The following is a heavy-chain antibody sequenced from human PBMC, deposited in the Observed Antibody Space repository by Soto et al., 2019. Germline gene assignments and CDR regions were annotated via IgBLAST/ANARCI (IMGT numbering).Heavy chain of an antibody. Sequence: QVQLVQSGAEVKKPGASVKVSCKASGYTFTGYYMHWVRQAPGHGLEWMGWINPNSGGTDYAQKFQGRVTMTRDTSISTAYMELRRLRSDATAVYYCARGVGDIVVVPAANYYGMDVWGQGTTVTVSS. CDR2: INPNSGGT. V-gene: IGHV1-2*02. CDR3: ARGVGDIVVVPAANYYGMDV. CDR1: GYTFTGYY. D-gene: IGHD2-2*01. J-gene: IGHJ6*02.